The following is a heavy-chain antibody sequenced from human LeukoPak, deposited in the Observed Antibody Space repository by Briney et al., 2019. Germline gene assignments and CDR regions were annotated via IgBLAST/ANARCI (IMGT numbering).Heavy chain of an antibody. CDR3: AKDGYNYYDSSGYSP. CDR2: IWYDGSNK. J-gene: IGHJ4*02. CDR1: GVTFSSYG. D-gene: IGHD3-22*01. V-gene: IGHV3-33*06. Sequence: GRSLRLSCAASGVTFSSYGMHWVRQAPGKGLEWVAVIWYDGSNKYYADFVKGRFTISRDNYKNTLYLQMNGLRAEDTAVYYCAKDGYNYYDSSGYSPWGQGTVVTVSS.